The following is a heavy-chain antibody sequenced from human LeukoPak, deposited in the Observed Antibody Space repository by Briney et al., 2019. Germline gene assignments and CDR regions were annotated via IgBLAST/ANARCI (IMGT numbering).Heavy chain of an antibody. J-gene: IGHJ4*02. CDR1: GFTFTSSA. D-gene: IGHD6-13*01. Sequence: GTSVKVSCKASGFTFTSSAVQWVRQARGQRLEWIGWIVVGSGNTNYAQKFQERVTITRDMSTSTAYMELGSLRSEDAAVYYCAADIGSSSWDYWGQGTLVTVSS. CDR3: AADIGSSSWDY. V-gene: IGHV1-58*01. CDR2: IVVGSGNT.